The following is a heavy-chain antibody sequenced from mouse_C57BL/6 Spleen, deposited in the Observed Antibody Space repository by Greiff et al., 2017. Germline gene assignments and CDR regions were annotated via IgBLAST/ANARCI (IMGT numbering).Heavy chain of an antibody. Sequence: QVQLQQPGAELVKPGASVKLSCKASGYTFTSYWMQWVKQRPGQGLEWIGEIDPSDSYTNYNQKFKGKATLTVDTSSSTAYMQLSSLTSEDSAVYYCARLATGTYFDYWGQGTTLTVSS. J-gene: IGHJ2*01. CDR3: ARLATGTYFDY. CDR2: IDPSDSYT. D-gene: IGHD4-1*01. V-gene: IGHV1-50*01. CDR1: GYTFTSYW.